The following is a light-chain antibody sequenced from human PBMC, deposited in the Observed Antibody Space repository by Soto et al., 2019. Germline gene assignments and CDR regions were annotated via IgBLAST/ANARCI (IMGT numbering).Light chain of an antibody. Sequence: DIQMTQSPSSLSASVGDRVTLSCRASQSISSYLNWYQQKPGNAPKLLIYAASSLQSGVPSRFSGSGSGTDFTLPISSLQPEDFATYYCQQSYSTPSITFGQGTRLEIK. CDR1: QSISSY. V-gene: IGKV1-39*01. J-gene: IGKJ5*01. CDR3: QQSYSTPSIT. CDR2: AAS.